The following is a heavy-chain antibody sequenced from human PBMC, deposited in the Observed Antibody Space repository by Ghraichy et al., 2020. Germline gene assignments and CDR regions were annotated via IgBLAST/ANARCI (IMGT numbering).Heavy chain of an antibody. J-gene: IGHJ4*02. CDR2: IYYSGST. V-gene: IGHV4-59*08. D-gene: IGHD6-13*01. CDR3: ARQGYDSRRSFDS. CDR1: GGSISSFY. Sequence: SETLSLTCTVSGGSISSFYWSWIRQPPGKGLEWIGNIYYSGSTNYNPSLKSRVTISVDTSKNQFSLKLSSVTAADTAVYYCARQGYDSRRSFDSWGQGTLVTVSS.